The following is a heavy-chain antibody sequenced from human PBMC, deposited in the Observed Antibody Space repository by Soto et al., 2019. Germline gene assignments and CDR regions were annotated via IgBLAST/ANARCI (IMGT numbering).Heavy chain of an antibody. CDR1: GYTFTSYS. J-gene: IGHJ5*02. Sequence: ASVKVSCKASGYTFTSYSIHWVRQAPGEGLEWMGIINPNGGSTSYAQKLQGRVTMTRDTSTSTVYMELSSLTSEDTAVYYCARRRRGCGVMPARCEPWGQETMVTV. D-gene: IGHD1-26*01. V-gene: IGHV1-46*04. CDR3: ARRRRGCGVMPARCEP. CDR2: INPNGGST.